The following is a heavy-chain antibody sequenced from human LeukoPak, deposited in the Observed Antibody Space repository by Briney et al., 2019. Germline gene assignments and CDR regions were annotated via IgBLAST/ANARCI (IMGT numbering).Heavy chain of an antibody. J-gene: IGHJ4*02. CDR2: IYSGGST. CDR3: ARGAWEAGNYFDY. CDR1: GFTVSSNY. D-gene: IGHD1-26*01. Sequence: GGSLRLSCAASGFTVSSNYMSWVRQAPGKGLEWVSVIYSGGSTYYADSVKGRFTISRDNSKNTLYLQMNSLRAEDTAVYYCARGAWEAGNYFDYWGQGTLVTVSS. V-gene: IGHV3-53*01.